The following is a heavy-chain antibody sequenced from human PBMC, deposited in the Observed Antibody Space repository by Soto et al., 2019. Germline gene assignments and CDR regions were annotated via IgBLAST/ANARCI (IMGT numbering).Heavy chain of an antibody. D-gene: IGHD6-6*01. J-gene: IGHJ6*02. CDR3: ARRGLSRSSTFRYHYYGMDV. CDR2: MNPNSGNT. V-gene: IGHV1-8*01. Sequence: QVQLVQSGAEVKKPGASVKVSCKASGYTFTSYDINWVRQATGQGLEWMGWMNPNSGNTDYAQKFQGRVTMTRNTSISTAYMELSSLRSEDTAVYYCARRGLSRSSTFRYHYYGMDVWGQGTTVTVSS. CDR1: GYTFTSYD.